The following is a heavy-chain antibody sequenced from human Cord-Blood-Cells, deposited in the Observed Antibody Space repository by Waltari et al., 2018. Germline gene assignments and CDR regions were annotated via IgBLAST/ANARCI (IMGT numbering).Heavy chain of an antibody. Sequence: QVQLQESGPGLVQPSETLSLTCAVSGYSISSGYSWGWIRQPPGKGLEWIGSIYHSGSTYYNPSLKSRVTISVDTSKNQFSLKLSSVTAADTAVYYCARDDWNFDYWGQGTLVTVSS. CDR1: GYSISSGYS. V-gene: IGHV4-38-2*02. CDR2: IYHSGST. D-gene: IGHD3-9*01. CDR3: ARDDWNFDY. J-gene: IGHJ4*02.